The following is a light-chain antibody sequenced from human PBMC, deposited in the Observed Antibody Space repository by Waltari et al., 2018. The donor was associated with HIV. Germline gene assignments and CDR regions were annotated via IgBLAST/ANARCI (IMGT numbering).Light chain of an antibody. V-gene: IGLV2-23*02. CDR3: SSYATGNTYV. CDR1: NSDIGKYNL. Sequence: QSALTQPASVSGSPGQSITISCPGPNSDIGKYNLFPWYQQHPGRVPKVLIFEVTTRPSGISHRFSGSKSDNTASLTISGLQAEDEADYYCSSYATGNTYVFGTGTSVTVL. CDR2: EVT. J-gene: IGLJ1*01.